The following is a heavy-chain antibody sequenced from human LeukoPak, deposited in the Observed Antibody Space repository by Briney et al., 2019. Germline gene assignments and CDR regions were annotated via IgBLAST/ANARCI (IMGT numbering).Heavy chain of an antibody. CDR3: VKAITVPANFDC. J-gene: IGHJ4*02. CDR1: GFTFSNYD. CDR2: ISSNGGNT. V-gene: IGHV3-64D*09. D-gene: IGHD2-21*02. Sequence: PGGSLRLSCSASGFTFSNYDMYWVRQAPGKGLEYVSAISSNGGNTYYADSVKGRFTISRDNSKNTLYLQMSSLRTEDTAIYYCVKAITVPANFDCWGQGTLVTVSS.